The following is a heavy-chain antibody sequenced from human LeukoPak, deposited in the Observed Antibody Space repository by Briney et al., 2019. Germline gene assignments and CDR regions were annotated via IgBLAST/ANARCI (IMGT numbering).Heavy chain of an antibody. Sequence: PGGSLRLSRAASGFIFNTYGMHWVRQAPGKGLEWVAVMSYDGSNKKYADSVKGRFVISRDNSKNTVHLQMNSLRAEDTAVYYCAKEKRTYGLTYYYYYMDVWGKGTTVTISS. CDR3: AKEKRTYGLTYYYYYMDV. V-gene: IGHV3-30*18. CDR2: MSYDGSNK. CDR1: GFIFNTYG. D-gene: IGHD3-10*01. J-gene: IGHJ6*03.